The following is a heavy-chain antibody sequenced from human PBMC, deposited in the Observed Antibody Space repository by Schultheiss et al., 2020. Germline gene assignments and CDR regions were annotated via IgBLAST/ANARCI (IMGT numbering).Heavy chain of an antibody. CDR2: IIPVFGST. V-gene: IGHV1-69*13. CDR1: GDTFNSYS. J-gene: IGHJ4*02. D-gene: IGHD1-14*01. Sequence: SVKVSCKVSGDTFNSYSINWVRQAPGQGLEWLGGIIPVFGSTNYAQAYRERITITADESTSTAYLELSGLTSDDTAIYYCARGGRASIRIVYYFDYWGQGTLVTVSS. CDR3: ARGGRASIRIVYYFDY.